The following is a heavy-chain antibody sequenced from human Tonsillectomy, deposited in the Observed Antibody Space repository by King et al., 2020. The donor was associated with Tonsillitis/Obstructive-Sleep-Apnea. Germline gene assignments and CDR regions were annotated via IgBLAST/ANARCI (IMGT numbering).Heavy chain of an antibody. Sequence: VQLVESGAEVKKPGSSVKVSCKASGGTFSSYAISWVRQAPGQGLEWMVGIIPIFGTANYAQKFLGRVTITADESTSTAYMELSSLRSEDTAVYYCARGPVDAYYYYYYMDVWGKGTTVTVSS. CDR3: ARGPVDAYYYYYYMDV. CDR2: IIPIFGTA. J-gene: IGHJ6*03. CDR1: GGTFSSYA. V-gene: IGHV1-69*01. D-gene: IGHD3-9*01.